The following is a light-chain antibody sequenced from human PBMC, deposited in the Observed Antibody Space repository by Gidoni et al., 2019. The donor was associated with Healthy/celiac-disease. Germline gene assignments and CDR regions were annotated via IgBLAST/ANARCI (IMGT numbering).Light chain of an antibody. Sequence: EIVLTQSPATLSVSPGERATLSCRASPSVSSNLAWYQQKPGQAPRLLIYGASTRATGIPSRFSVSGSGTDFTLTISSLQSEDFAVYYCQQYNNWLRDFGGXTKVEIK. J-gene: IGKJ4*01. CDR2: GAS. CDR3: QQYNNWLRD. V-gene: IGKV3-15*01. CDR1: PSVSSN.